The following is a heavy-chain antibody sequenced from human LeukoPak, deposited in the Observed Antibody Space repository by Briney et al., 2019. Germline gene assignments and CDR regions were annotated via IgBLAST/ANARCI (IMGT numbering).Heavy chain of an antibody. CDR3: ATSIAAAGTPDLDY. CDR1: GGSISSYY. V-gene: IGHV4-59*01. D-gene: IGHD6-13*01. J-gene: IGHJ4*02. Sequence: SETLSLTCTVSGGSISSYYWSWIRQPPGKGLEWIGYIYYSGSTNYNPSLKSRVTISVDTSKNQFSLKLSSVTAADTAVYYCATSIAAAGTPDLDYWGQGTLVTVSS. CDR2: IYYSGST.